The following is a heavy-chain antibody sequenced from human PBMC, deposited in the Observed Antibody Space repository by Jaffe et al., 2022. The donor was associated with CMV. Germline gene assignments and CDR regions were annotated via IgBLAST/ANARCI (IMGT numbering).Heavy chain of an antibody. CDR2: IHQSGTT. Sequence: QLQLQESGPGLVKPSETLSLTCTVSGGSISSSNYYWGWIRQPPGKGLEWIGSIHQSGTTYYNPSLKSRVTISVDTSKNQFSLRMIFVTAADTAVYYCARHVTAVAVCFDYWGQGSLVTVSS. CDR3: ARHVTAVAVCFDY. D-gene: IGHD6-19*01. CDR1: GGSISSSNYY. V-gene: IGHV4-39*01. J-gene: IGHJ4*02.